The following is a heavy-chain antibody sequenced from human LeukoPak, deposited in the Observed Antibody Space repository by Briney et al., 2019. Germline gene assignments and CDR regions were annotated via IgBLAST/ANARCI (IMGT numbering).Heavy chain of an antibody. V-gene: IGHV3-74*01. D-gene: IGHD3-22*01. CDR2: INSDGSST. CDR3: ARVGDSSGYYGYYYYYYGMDV. CDR1: GFTFSSYW. Sequence: GGSLRLSCAASGFTFSSYWMHWVRQAPGKGLVWVSRINSDGSSTSYADSVKGRFTISRGNAKNTLYLQMNSLRAEDTAVYYCARVGDSSGYYGYYYYYYGMDVWGQGTTVTVSS. J-gene: IGHJ6*02.